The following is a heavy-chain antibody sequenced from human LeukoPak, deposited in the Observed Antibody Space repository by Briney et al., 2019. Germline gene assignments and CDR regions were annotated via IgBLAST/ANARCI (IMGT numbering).Heavy chain of an antibody. CDR1: GGSISSYY. Sequence: PSETLSLTCTVSGGSISSYYWSWVRQPPGKGLEWIGYVYYSGSTNYNPSLKSRVTISVDTSKNQFSLKLSSLTAADTAVYYCAIRILGYCSGGTRYQPSSFHYWGQGTLVTVSS. D-gene: IGHD2-15*01. CDR2: VYYSGST. CDR3: AIRILGYCSGGTRYQPSSFHY. J-gene: IGHJ4*02. V-gene: IGHV4-59*08.